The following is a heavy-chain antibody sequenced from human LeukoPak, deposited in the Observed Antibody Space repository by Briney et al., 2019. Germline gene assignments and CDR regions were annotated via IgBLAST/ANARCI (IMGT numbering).Heavy chain of an antibody. Sequence: RSGGSLRLSCAASGFTFSSYSMTWVRQAPGKGLEWVSSISSSSSYIYYADSVKGRFTISRDNAKNSLYLQMNSLRAEDTAVYYCARDGYQLLSLDYWGQGTLVTVSS. CDR3: ARDGYQLLSLDY. CDR2: ISSSSSYI. CDR1: GFTFSSYS. V-gene: IGHV3-21*01. J-gene: IGHJ4*02. D-gene: IGHD2-2*01.